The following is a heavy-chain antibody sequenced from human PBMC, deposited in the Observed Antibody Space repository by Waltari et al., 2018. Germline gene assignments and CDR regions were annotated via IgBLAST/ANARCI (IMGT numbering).Heavy chain of an antibody. J-gene: IGHJ6*02. CDR3: AVGGARDV. CDR2: IDPSCSST. V-gene: IGHV1-46*01. Sequence: QVKMVQFGAEVKKPGASLKVSCTASEYPFTSYYIHWVRRAPGQGLEWMGIIDPSCSSTSYAQKFQGRVTMTRDTSTGTVYMELSSLRSDDGAVDYCAVGGARDVWCQGATCTVAS. D-gene: IGHD1-26*01. CDR1: EYPFTSYY.